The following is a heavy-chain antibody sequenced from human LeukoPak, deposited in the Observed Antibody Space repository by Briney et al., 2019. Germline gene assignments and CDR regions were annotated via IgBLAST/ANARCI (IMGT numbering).Heavy chain of an antibody. Sequence: SVKVSCKASGGTFSSYAISWVRQAPGQGLEWMGGIIPIFGTANYAQKFQGRVAITTDESTSTAYMELSSLRSEDTAVYYCASRPPYSGSYYGVWGQGTLVTVSS. CDR1: GGTFSSYA. J-gene: IGHJ4*02. CDR2: IIPIFGTA. V-gene: IGHV1-69*05. D-gene: IGHD1-26*01. CDR3: ASRPPYSGSYYGV.